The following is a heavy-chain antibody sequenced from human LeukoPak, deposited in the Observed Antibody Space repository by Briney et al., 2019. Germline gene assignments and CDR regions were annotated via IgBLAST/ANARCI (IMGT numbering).Heavy chain of an antibody. CDR1: VESFSDYY. CDR3: ARRPRNSGSDDGPSGLDY. CDR2: INHSGST. J-gene: IGHJ4*02. D-gene: IGHD1-26*01. V-gene: IGHV4-34*01. Sequence: SETLSLTCAVYVESFSDYYWTWIRQPPGKGLEWIGEINHSGSTNYNPSFKSRVTISVDTSKNQFSLKMNSVTAADTAVYYCARRPRNSGSDDGPSGLDYWGQGTQVTVSS.